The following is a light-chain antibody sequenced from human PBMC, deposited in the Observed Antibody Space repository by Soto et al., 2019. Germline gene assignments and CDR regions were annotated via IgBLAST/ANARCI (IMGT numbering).Light chain of an antibody. V-gene: IGLV2-14*01. J-gene: IGLJ2*01. Sequence: QSVLTQPASVSGSPGQSITISCTGTSGDVGGFNYVSWYQQHPGKAPKLVIYEVSHRPSGVSNRFSGSKSANTASLTISGLQAEDEADYHCSSYTSSSTLVIFGGGTKLTVL. CDR1: SGDVGGFNY. CDR2: EVS. CDR3: SSYTSSSTLVI.